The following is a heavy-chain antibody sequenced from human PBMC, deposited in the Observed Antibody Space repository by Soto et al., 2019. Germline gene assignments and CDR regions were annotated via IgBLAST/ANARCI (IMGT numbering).Heavy chain of an antibody. CDR2: IGNSDT. CDR1: GFTFNIYA. CDR3: GKDRMDHNSVWDAFDI. V-gene: IGHV3-23*01. J-gene: IGHJ3*02. D-gene: IGHD1-20*01. Sequence: PGGSLRLSCAASGFTFNIYAMSWVRQAPGKGLEWVSGIGNSDTYYADSVTGRFTISRDNSNNTLFLQMNSLRAEDTAVYYWGKDRMDHNSVWDAFDIGGQGTMFTVS.